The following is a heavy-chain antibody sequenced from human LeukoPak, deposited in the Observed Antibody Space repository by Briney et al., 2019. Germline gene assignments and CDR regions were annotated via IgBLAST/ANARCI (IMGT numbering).Heavy chain of an antibody. CDR3: ARVLTDSSDY. CDR1: GFTFSSYA. CDR2: IYSGGST. V-gene: IGHV3-66*01. J-gene: IGHJ4*02. D-gene: IGHD7-27*01. Sequence: GGSLRLSCAASGFTFSSYAMSWVRQAPGKGLEWVSVIYSGGSTYYADSVKGRFTISRDNSKNTLYLQMNSLRAEDTAVYYCARVLTDSSDYWGQGTLVTVSS.